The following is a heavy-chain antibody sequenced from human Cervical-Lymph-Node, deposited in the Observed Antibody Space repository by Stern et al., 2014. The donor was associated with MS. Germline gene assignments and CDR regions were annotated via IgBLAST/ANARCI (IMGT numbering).Heavy chain of an antibody. V-gene: IGHV1-3*01. CDR1: GYTFTNYV. Sequence: QVQLVQSGAEVKKPGASVKVSCKASGYTFTNYVIHWVRQAPGQGLEWLGWIYAGSGNTEYSQKFQGRLTITRDTSASTAYMDLSSLRSEDTAVYYCSREDYWGQGTLVTVSS. CDR3: SREDY. J-gene: IGHJ4*02. CDR2: IYAGSGNT.